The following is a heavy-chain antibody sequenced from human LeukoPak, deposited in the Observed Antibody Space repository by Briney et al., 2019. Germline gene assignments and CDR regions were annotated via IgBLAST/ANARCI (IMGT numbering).Heavy chain of an antibody. V-gene: IGHV1-2*02. CDR3: ARDPIDITPLYGSGGYYYFYYGMDV. D-gene: IGHD3-10*01. CDR2: INPNSGGT. CDR1: GYTFTGYY. Sequence: ASVKVSCKASGYTFTGYYMHWVRQAPGQGLEWMGWINPNSGGTNYAQKFQGRVTMTRDTSISTAYMELSRLRSDDTAVYYCARDPIDITPLYGSGGYYYFYYGMDVWGQGTTVTVSS. J-gene: IGHJ6*02.